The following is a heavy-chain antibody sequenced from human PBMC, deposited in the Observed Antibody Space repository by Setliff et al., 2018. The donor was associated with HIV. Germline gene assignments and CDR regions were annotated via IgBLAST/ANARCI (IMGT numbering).Heavy chain of an antibody. CDR2: ITWDSKKI. CDR1: GFTFDEYA. CDR3: AKDYGDGHNWGAFDV. J-gene: IGHJ3*01. V-gene: IGHV3-9*01. D-gene: IGHD1-1*01. Sequence: SLRLSCAASGFTFDEYAMHWGRQSTGKGLEWVAGITWDSKKIAYADSVKGRFTISRDNAKKQVYLEMNSLKTDDTALYYCAKDYGDGHNWGAFDVWGQGAMVTVSS.